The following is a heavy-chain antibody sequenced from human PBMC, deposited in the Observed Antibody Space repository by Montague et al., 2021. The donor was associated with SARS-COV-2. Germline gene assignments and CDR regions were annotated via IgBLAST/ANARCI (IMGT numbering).Heavy chain of an antibody. J-gene: IGHJ3*02. CDR1: GASISSSDYY. CDR3: ARFPHGVRSSAFDI. D-gene: IGHD4-17*01. V-gene: IGHV4-39*01. Sequence: SETLSLTCSVSGASISSSDYYWGWIRPPPGKGLEWIGSIYYSGINHSAPSLKSRATLSVDTSKNPFSLRLRSVTDADTAEYYWARFPHGVRSSAFDIWGQGTMVTVSS. CDR2: IYYSGIN.